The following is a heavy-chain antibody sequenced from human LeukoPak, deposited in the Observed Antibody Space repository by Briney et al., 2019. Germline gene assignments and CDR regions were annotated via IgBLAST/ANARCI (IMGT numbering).Heavy chain of an antibody. D-gene: IGHD3-22*01. Sequence: GGSLRLSCAASGFTFSSYAMHWVRQAPGKGLEWVAVISYDGSNKYYADSVKGRFTISRDNSKNTLYLQMNSLRAEDTAVYYCARDQAVRYYDSSGYYYDYWGQGTLVTVSS. CDR2: ISYDGSNK. J-gene: IGHJ4*02. V-gene: IGHV3-30-3*01. CDR3: ARDQAVRYYDSSGYYYDY. CDR1: GFTFSSYA.